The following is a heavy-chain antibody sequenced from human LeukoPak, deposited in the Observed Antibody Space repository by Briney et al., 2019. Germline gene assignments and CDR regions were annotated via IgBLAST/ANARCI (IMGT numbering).Heavy chain of an antibody. CDR3: ARDLVPAAMYYFDY. V-gene: IGHV1-2*02. D-gene: IGHD2-2*01. CDR2: INPNSGGT. CDR1: GYTFTGYY. Sequence: GASVKVSCKASGYTFTGYYMHWVRQAPGQGLEWMGWINPNSGGTNYAQKFQGRVTMTRDTSISTAYMELSRLRSDDTAVYYCARDLVPAAMYYFDYWGQGTLVTVSS. J-gene: IGHJ4*02.